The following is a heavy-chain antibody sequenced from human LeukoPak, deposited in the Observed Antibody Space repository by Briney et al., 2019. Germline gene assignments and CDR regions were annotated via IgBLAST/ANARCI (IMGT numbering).Heavy chain of an antibody. V-gene: IGHV3-23*01. J-gene: IGHJ4*02. Sequence: GGSLTLSCAGSGFTFSSYAMSWVRQAPGQGLEWVSVISDSGDYTSYADSVKGRFTISRDNAKNTLYLQMNSLRAEDTAVYYCARGRYSSGWYYFDYWGQGTLVTVSS. D-gene: IGHD6-19*01. CDR1: GFTFSSYA. CDR3: ARGRYSSGWYYFDY. CDR2: ISDSGDYT.